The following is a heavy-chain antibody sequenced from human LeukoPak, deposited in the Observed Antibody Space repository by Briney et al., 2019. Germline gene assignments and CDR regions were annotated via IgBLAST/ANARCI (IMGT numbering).Heavy chain of an antibody. V-gene: IGHV1-8*01. D-gene: IGHD5-12*01. J-gene: IGHJ6*02. Sequence: ASVKVSCKASGYTFTSYDINWVRQAIGQGLEWMGWMNPNSGNTGYAQKFQGRVTMTRNTSISTAYMELSSLRSEDTAVYYCARASSGYLAYYYYGMDVWGQGTTVTVSS. CDR1: GYTFTSYD. CDR2: MNPNSGNT. CDR3: ARASSGYLAYYYYGMDV.